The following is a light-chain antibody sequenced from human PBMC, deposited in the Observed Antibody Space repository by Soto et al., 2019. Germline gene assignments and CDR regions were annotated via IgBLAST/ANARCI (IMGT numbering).Light chain of an antibody. CDR3: QQYNKWPRT. Sequence: EIVMTQSLATLSVSPGERDTLSCSASLSVSSNLAWYQQKPGEARRLLIYGASTRATGIPARFSGSGSGTEFTLTISSLQSEDFAVYYCQQYNKWPRTFGQGTKV. CDR2: GAS. V-gene: IGKV3-15*01. J-gene: IGKJ1*01. CDR1: LSVSSN.